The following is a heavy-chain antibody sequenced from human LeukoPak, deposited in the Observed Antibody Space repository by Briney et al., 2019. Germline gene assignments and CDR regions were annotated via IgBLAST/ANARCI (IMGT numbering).Heavy chain of an antibody. Sequence: GGSLRLSCEGSGFSLSAYNMNWVRQAPGKGLESVSYISSSSATIFYADSVKGRFTISRDNDKNSLYLQMNSLRPEDTAVYFCARDRHVPGLYYYYMDVWGKGTTVTVSS. CDR1: GFSLSAYN. CDR2: ISSSSATI. CDR3: ARDRHVPGLYYYYMDV. V-gene: IGHV3-48*01. D-gene: IGHD6-6*01. J-gene: IGHJ6*03.